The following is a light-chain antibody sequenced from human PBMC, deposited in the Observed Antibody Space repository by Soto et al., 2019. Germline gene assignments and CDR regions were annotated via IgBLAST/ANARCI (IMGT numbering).Light chain of an antibody. CDR3: QQYGSSAPGT. Sequence: EIVLTQSPGTLSLSPGERATLSCRASQSVSSSYLAWYQQKPGQAPRLLIYGASSRATGIPDRFSGSGSGSYFTLTITRLEPEDFAVYYCQQYGSSAPGTFGQGTKVEIK. V-gene: IGKV3-20*01. J-gene: IGKJ1*01. CDR2: GAS. CDR1: QSVSSSY.